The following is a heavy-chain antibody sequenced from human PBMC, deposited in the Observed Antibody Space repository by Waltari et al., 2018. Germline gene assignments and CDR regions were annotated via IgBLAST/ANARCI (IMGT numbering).Heavy chain of an antibody. V-gene: IGHV4-4*02. CDR1: VGSITSNNW. Sequence: QVQLQESGPGLVKPSGTLSPPCATPVGSITSNNWWTWVRQPPGKGLEWIGKIYHTGGTDYNLSLKSRVTMSVDKSENQFSLRMTSVTAADTAVYLCARFGGYWSIDSWGQGTLVTVSS. J-gene: IGHJ5*01. D-gene: IGHD6-25*01. CDR3: ARFGGYWSIDS. CDR2: IYHTGGT.